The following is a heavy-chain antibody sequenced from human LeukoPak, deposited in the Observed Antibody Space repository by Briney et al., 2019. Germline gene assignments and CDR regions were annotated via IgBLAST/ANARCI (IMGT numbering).Heavy chain of an antibody. D-gene: IGHD2-2*02. Sequence: GGSLRLSCAASGFTFRSYEMNWVRQAPGKGLEWISYISSSGSTICYADSVKGRFTISRDNAQNSVYLQMNSLRAEDTAVYYCAKHRGWGSIPDYWGQGTLITVSS. J-gene: IGHJ4*02. V-gene: IGHV3-48*03. CDR1: GFTFRSYE. CDR3: AKHRGWGSIPDY. CDR2: ISSSGSTI.